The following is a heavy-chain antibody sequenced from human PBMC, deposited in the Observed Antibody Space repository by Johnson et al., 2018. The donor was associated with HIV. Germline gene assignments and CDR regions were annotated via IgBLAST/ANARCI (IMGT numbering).Heavy chain of an antibody. CDR2: ISYDGSNK. CDR1: GFTFSSYA. V-gene: IGHV3-30-3*01. D-gene: IGHD2-8*02. J-gene: IGHJ3*02. CDR3: AKDWDIVLERPYAFDI. Sequence: QVQLVESGGGVVQPGRSLRLSCAASGFTFSSYAMHWVRQAPGKGLEWVAVISYDGSNKYYADSVKGRFTISRDNSKNTLYLQMNSLRAEDTAVYYCAKDWDIVLERPYAFDIWGQGTMVTVSS.